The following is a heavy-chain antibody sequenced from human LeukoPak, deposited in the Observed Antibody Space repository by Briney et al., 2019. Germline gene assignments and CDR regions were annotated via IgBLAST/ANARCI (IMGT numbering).Heavy chain of an antibody. J-gene: IGHJ3*02. CDR1: GFTFGDSY. CDR2: ISSSGSTI. CDR3: ARSDYVWGSYRDAFDI. V-gene: IGHV3-11*04. D-gene: IGHD3-16*02. Sequence: GGSLRLSCAASGFTFGDSYMSWIRQAPGKWLEWVSYISSSGSTIYYADSVKGRFTISRDNAKNSLYLQMNSLRAEDTAVYYCARSDYVWGSYRDAFDIWGQGTMVTVSS.